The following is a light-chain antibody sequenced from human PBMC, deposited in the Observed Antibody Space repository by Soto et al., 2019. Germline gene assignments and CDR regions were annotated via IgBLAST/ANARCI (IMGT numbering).Light chain of an antibody. Sequence: QSALTQPASVSGSPGQSITISCTGTSSDVGGYNYVSWYQQHPGKAPKLMISEVSNRPSGVSNRFSGSKSGNTASLTISGLQAADAADYYCSSYTSSSTLVFGGGTKLTVL. V-gene: IGLV2-14*01. J-gene: IGLJ2*01. CDR1: SSDVGGYNY. CDR3: SSYTSSSTLV. CDR2: EVS.